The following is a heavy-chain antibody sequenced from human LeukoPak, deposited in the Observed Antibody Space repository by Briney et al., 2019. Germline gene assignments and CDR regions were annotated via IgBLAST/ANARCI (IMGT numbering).Heavy chain of an antibody. Sequence: GESLKISCKGSGYTFNNYWIAWLRQMPGKGLEWMGIVYPGDSDTKYSPSFQGQVTISVDKSISTAYLQWHSLKASDTAMFYCARRSVSNNYFDYWGQGTLVTVSS. D-gene: IGHD5/OR15-5a*01. V-gene: IGHV5-51*01. CDR2: VYPGDSDT. CDR1: GYTFNNYW. J-gene: IGHJ4*02. CDR3: ARRSVSNNYFDY.